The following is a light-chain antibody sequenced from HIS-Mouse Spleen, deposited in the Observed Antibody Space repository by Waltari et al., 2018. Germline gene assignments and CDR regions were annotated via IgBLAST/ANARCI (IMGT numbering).Light chain of an antibody. Sequence: SYELTQPPSVSVSPGQTASIPCSGDTLGDNYACWYQQKPGQFPVLVIDQDSKRPSGIPERVSGSNSGNTATLTISGTQAMDEADYYCQAWDSSYSVFGGGTKLTVL. CDR3: QAWDSSYSV. J-gene: IGLJ2*01. CDR1: TLGDNY. CDR2: QDS. V-gene: IGLV3-1*01.